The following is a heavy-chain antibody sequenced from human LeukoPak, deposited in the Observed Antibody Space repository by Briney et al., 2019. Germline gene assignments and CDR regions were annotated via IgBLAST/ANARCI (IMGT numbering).Heavy chain of an antibody. CDR2: IIPIFGTA. D-gene: IGHD5-24*01. J-gene: IGHJ4*02. V-gene: IGHV1-69*13. CDR3: AREGWLQSPFDY. CDR1: GGTFSSYA. Sequence: SVKVSCKASGGTFSSYAISWVRQAPGQGLEWMGGIIPIFGTANYAQKFQGRVTITADESTSTAYMELSSLRSEDTAVYYCAREGWLQSPFDYWGQATLVTVSS.